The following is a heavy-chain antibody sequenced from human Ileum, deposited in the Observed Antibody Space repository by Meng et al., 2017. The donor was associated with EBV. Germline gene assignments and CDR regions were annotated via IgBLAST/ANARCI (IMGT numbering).Heavy chain of an antibody. CDR1: GVTMISSNW. CDR3: ARGYGSGRDYFDY. J-gene: IGHJ4*02. V-gene: IGHV4-4*02. D-gene: IGHD3-10*01. CDR2: IYYRGST. Sequence: QVERTCPGPGLLNPSRTLPFTLAVSGVTMISSNWWNWSRQPPGKGLEWIGEIYYRGSTIYNPSLKSRVTISVDKSKHLFSLKLSSVTAAATAVYYCARGYGSGRDYFDYWGQGTLVTVSS.